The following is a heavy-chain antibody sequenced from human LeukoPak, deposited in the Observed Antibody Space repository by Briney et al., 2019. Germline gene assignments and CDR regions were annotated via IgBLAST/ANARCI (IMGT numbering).Heavy chain of an antibody. CDR3: AREGDGYNPFDY. D-gene: IGHD5-24*01. CDR2: INPNSGGT. CDR1: GFTFTGYY. J-gene: IGHJ4*02. Sequence: AASVKVSCKASGFTFTGYYLHWVRRAAGQGLEWMGWINPNSGGTNYAQKFQGRVTMTRDTSISTAYMELSRLRSDDTAVYYCAREGDGYNPFDYWGQGTLVTVSS. V-gene: IGHV1-2*02.